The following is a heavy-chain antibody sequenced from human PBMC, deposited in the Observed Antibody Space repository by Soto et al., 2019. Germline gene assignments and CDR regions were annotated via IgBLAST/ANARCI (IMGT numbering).Heavy chain of an antibody. D-gene: IGHD6-19*01. V-gene: IGHV1-58*01. CDR2: IVVGSGNT. CDR3: AAGKSLSSGWSPIYYYYGMDV. CDR1: GFTFTSSA. Sequence: SVKVSCKASGFTFTSSAVQWVRQARGQRLEWIGWIVVGSGNTNYAQKFQERATITRDMSTSTAYMELSSLRSEDTAVYYCAAGKSLSSGWSPIYYYYGMDVWGQGTTVTVSS. J-gene: IGHJ6*02.